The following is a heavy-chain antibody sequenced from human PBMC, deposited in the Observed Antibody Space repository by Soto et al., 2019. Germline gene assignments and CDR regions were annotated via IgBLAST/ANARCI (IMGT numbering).Heavy chain of an antibody. D-gene: IGHD3-3*01. V-gene: IGHV3-33*01. J-gene: IGHJ4*02. CDR1: GLTFSSYG. Sequence: QVQLVESGGGVVQPGRSLRLSCEASGLTFSSYGMHWVRQAPGKGLEWVEVIWYDGSNKYYPDSVKGRFTISRDNSKNTLYLQMNSLRAEDTAVYYCARGTIFGVVIQATFSYWGQGTLVTVSS. CDR2: IWYDGSNK. CDR3: ARGTIFGVVIQATFSY.